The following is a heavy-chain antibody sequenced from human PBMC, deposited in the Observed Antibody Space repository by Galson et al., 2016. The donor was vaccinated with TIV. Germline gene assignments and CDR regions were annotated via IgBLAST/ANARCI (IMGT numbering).Heavy chain of an antibody. CDR1: GFTFSRYW. CDR3: ARDRAYKAFDY. CDR2: INEDGSEE. J-gene: IGHJ4*02. Sequence: SLRLSCAASGFTFSRYWMSWVRQAPGKGLEWVADINEDGSEEIYLDSVEGRFTISRDNAKNSLSLQMNSLRGEETAVYYCARDRAYKAFDYWGQGTLVIVSS. D-gene: IGHD1-14*01. V-gene: IGHV3-7*01.